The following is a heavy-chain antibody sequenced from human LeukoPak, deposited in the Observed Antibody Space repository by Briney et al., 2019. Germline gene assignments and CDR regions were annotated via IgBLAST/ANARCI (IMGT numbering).Heavy chain of an antibody. V-gene: IGHV3-21*01. J-gene: IGHJ4*02. Sequence: GGSLRLSCAASGFNFSDYYMSWVRQAPGKGLEWVSSISSSSSYIYYADSVKGRFTISRDSAKNSLYLQMNSLRAEDTAVYYCARVVTGTTAYYFDYWGQGTLVTVSS. D-gene: IGHD1-7*01. CDR3: ARVVTGTTAYYFDY. CDR1: GFNFSDYY. CDR2: ISSSSSYI.